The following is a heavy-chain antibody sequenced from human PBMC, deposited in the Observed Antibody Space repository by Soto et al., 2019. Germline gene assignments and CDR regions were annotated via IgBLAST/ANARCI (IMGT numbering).Heavy chain of an antibody. J-gene: IGHJ4*02. D-gene: IGHD2-15*01. CDR2: INQDGSAK. CDR1: GFTFNNYY. V-gene: IGHV3-7*05. Sequence: EVQLVESGGGLVQPGGSLRLSCAASGFTFNNYYMVWVRQAPGRGLEWVANINQDGSAKYYVDSVKGRFTISRDNAKSSLYRQINSPRAEYTATYYCGRGFGGTHWGQGSLVTVSS. CDR3: GRGFGGTH.